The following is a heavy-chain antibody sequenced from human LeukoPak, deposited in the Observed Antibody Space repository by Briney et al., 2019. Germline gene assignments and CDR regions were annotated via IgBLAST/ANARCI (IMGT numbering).Heavy chain of an antibody. CDR1: GGSISSSSYY. CDR2: IYYSGST. J-gene: IGHJ3*02. D-gene: IGHD4-17*01. Sequence: PSETLSLTCTVSGGSISSSSYYWGWIRQPPGKGLEWIGSIYYSGSTYYNPSLKSRVTISVDTSKNQFSLKLSSVTAADTAVYYCAREGISGEDAFDIWGQGTMVTVSS. CDR3: AREGISGEDAFDI. V-gene: IGHV4-39*07.